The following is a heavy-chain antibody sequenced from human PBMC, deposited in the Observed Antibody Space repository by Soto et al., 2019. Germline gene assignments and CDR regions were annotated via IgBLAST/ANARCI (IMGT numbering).Heavy chain of an antibody. CDR1: GDSIINNYW. D-gene: IGHD1-1*01. V-gene: IGHV4-4*02. CDR2: IYHDGTT. CDR3: AGLGTTVSAFDY. J-gene: IGHJ4*02. Sequence: QVRLQESGPGLVKSSGTLSLTCAVSGDSIINNYWWNWVRQAPGKGLEWIGEIYHDGTTNYNPSLKSRVNISVDKSKNQLSLKLTSVTAADTAVYFCAGLGTTVSAFDYWGQGTQVTVSS.